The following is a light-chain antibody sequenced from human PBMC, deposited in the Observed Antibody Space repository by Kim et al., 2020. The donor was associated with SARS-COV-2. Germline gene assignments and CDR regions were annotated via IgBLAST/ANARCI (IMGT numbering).Light chain of an antibody. CDR2: YDS. V-gene: IGLV3-21*04. CDR1: NIGSKS. Sequence: APGKTARITCGGNNIGSKSVPWYQQKPGQAPVLVIYYDSDRPSGIPERFSGANSGKTATLTISRVEAGDEADYYCQVWDSSSDHWVFGGGTKLTVL. J-gene: IGLJ3*02. CDR3: QVWDSSSDHWV.